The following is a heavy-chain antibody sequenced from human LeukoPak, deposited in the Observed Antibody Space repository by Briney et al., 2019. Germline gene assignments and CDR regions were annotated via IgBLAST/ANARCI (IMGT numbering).Heavy chain of an antibody. CDR2: ISSSGSTI. Sequence: GGSLRLSCAASGFTFSDYYMSWIRQAPGKGLEWVAYISSSGSTIYYADSVKGRFTISRDNAKNSLYLQMNSLRAEDTAVYYCARGLWLVTDEAFDIWGQGTMVTVSS. J-gene: IGHJ3*02. V-gene: IGHV3-11*04. CDR1: GFTFSDYY. D-gene: IGHD6-19*01. CDR3: ARGLWLVTDEAFDI.